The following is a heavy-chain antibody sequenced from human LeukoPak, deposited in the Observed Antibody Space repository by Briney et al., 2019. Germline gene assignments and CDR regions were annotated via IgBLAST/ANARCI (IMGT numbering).Heavy chain of an antibody. CDR3: ARRTYYNFWSGYPTSYYYYYYMDV. J-gene: IGHJ6*03. CDR2: ISGSGDTI. D-gene: IGHD3-3*01. CDR1: GFTFRDYY. V-gene: IGHV3-11*01. Sequence: GGSLRLSCTASGFTFRDYYMNWIRQAPGRGLEWISYISGSGDTIYYADSVKGRFTISRDNVKNSLCLQMNSLRAGDSAVYYCARRTYYNFWSGYPTSYYYYYYMDVWGKGTTVTVSS.